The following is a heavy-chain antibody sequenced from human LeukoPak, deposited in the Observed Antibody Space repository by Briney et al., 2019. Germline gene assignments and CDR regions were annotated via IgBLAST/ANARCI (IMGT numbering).Heavy chain of an antibody. CDR3: ARDSVEDSRGAFDI. D-gene: IGHD3-22*01. CDR2: IWYDGSNK. Sequence: GGSLRLSCAPAGFTFSSYGMHWVRQAPGKGLECVGVIWYDGSNKYYADSVKGRFTISRDNSKNTLYLQMNSLRAEDTAAYYCARDSVEDSRGAFDIWGQGTMVTVSS. V-gene: IGHV3-33*01. CDR1: GFTFSSYG. J-gene: IGHJ3*02.